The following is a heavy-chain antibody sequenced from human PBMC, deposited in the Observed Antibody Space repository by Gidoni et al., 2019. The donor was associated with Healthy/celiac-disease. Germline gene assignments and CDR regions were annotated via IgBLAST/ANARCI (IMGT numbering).Heavy chain of an antibody. Sequence: QVQLVESGGGVVQPGRSLRLSCAASGFTFSSYAMHWVRQAPGKGLEWVAVISYDGSNKYYADSVKGRFTISRDNSKNTLYLQMNSLRAEDTAVYYCARDLKVEARPPDYYYGMDVWGQGTTVTVSS. CDR3: ARDLKVEARPPDYYYGMDV. CDR1: GFTFSSYA. V-gene: IGHV3-30-3*01. CDR2: ISYDGSNK. D-gene: IGHD6-6*01. J-gene: IGHJ6*02.